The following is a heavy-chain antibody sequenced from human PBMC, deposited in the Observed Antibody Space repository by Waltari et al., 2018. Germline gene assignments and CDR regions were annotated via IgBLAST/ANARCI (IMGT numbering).Heavy chain of an antibody. V-gene: IGHV6-1*01. CDR1: GDNVPRTGAA. J-gene: IGHJ3*01. CDR3: ASGRDSAFDV. CDR2: AYYRSTWSN. D-gene: IGHD3-10*01. Sequence: QLQLRQSGPGLMKPSQTLSLTCAISGDNVPRTGAAWNWIRQSPSRGLEWLGRAYYRSTWSNDYAVSVKGRITIYPDTSKNQFSLQLNSVTPEDTAVYYCASGRDSAFDVWGQGTLVTVSS.